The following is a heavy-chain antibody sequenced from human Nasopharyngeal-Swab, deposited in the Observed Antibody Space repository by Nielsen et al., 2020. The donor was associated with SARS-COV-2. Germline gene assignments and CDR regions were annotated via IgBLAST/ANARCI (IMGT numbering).Heavy chain of an antibody. CDR2: IWYDGSNK. D-gene: IGHD4-17*01. CDR3: ARDKRLRGDYVFDY. J-gene: IGHJ4*02. V-gene: IGHV3-33*01. Sequence: VRQAPGKGLEWVAVIWYDGSNKYYADSVKGRFTISRDNAKNSLYLQMNSLRAEDTAVYYCARDKRLRGDYVFDYWGQGTLVTVSS.